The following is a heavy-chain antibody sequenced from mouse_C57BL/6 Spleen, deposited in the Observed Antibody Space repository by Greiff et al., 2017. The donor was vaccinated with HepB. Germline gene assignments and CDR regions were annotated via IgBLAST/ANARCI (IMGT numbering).Heavy chain of an antibody. Sequence: EVKLVESGGGLVQPGGSLSLSCAASGFTFTDYYMSWVRQPPGKALEWLGFIRNKANGYTTEYSASVKGRFTISRDNSHSILYLQMNALRAEDSATYYCARYYGSSYYAMDYWGQGTSVTVSS. J-gene: IGHJ4*01. CDR1: GFTFTDYY. CDR2: IRNKANGYTT. CDR3: ARYYGSSYYAMDY. D-gene: IGHD1-1*01. V-gene: IGHV7-3*01.